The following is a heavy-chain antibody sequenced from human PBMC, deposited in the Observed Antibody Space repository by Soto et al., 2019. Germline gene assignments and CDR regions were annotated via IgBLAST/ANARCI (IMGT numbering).Heavy chain of an antibody. Sequence: PGGSLRLSCAASGFTSSSYAMHGVRQAPGKGLEGVAVIWYDGSNKYYADSVKGRFTISRDNSKNTLYLQMNSLRAEDTAVYYCAREWGDVVVVSAATGENDAFDIWGQGTMVTVSS. CDR1: GFTSSSYA. D-gene: IGHD2-2*01. V-gene: IGHV3-33*01. J-gene: IGHJ3*02. CDR3: AREWGDVVVVSAATGENDAFDI. CDR2: IWYDGSNK.